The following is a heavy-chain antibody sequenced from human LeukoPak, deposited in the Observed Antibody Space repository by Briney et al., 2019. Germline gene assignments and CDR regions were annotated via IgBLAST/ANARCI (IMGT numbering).Heavy chain of an antibody. CDR3: ARDPYSSGLNGNFDY. V-gene: IGHV3-30*04. D-gene: IGHD6-19*01. Sequence: GGSLRLSCAASGFTFSSYAMHWVRQAPGKGLEWVAVISYDGSNKYYADSVKGRFTISRDNSKNTLYLQMNSLRAEDTAVYYCARDPYSSGLNGNFDYWGQGTLVTVSS. CDR2: ISYDGSNK. J-gene: IGHJ4*02. CDR1: GFTFSSYA.